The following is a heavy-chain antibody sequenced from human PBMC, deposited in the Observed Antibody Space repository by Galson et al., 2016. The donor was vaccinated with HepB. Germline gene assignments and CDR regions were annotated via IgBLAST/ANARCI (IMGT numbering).Heavy chain of an antibody. V-gene: IGHV3-33*06. Sequence: SLRLSCAASGFIYSDFAMHWVRQAPGKGLDWVATIWSDASNTYYADSVRGRFTISRDNSKNTLYLHMNSLRAEDTAVYYCAKGEGASWFLEYYYHFMDVWGKGTAVTVSS. CDR3: AKGEGASWFLEYYYHFMDV. J-gene: IGHJ6*03. CDR1: GFIYSDFA. CDR2: IWSDASNT. D-gene: IGHD3-10*01.